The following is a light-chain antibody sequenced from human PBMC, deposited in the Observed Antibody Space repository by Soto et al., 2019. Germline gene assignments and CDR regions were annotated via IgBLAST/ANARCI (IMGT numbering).Light chain of an antibody. Sequence: EVVMTQSPATLSVSPGERATLSCRASQSVSSNLAWYQQKPGQAPSLLVYGASTRASGVPARFSGSGSGTEFTLTISSLQSEDFAVYYCQQYNNWPPITFGQGTRLEIK. J-gene: IGKJ5*01. V-gene: IGKV3-15*01. CDR3: QQYNNWPPIT. CDR1: QSVSSN. CDR2: GAS.